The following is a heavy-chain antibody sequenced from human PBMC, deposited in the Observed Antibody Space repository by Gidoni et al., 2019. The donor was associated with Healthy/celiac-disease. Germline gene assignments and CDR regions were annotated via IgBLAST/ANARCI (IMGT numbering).Heavy chain of an antibody. J-gene: IGHJ6*02. CDR2: IIPIFGTA. Sequence: QVQLVQSGAEVKKPGSSVKVSCNASGVTFSSYSISWVRQAPGQGLEWMGGIIPIFGTANYAQKFQGRVTITADEATSTAYMELSSLRSEDTAVYYCERDPSTVTTDYYYGMDVWGQGTTVTVSS. D-gene: IGHD4-17*01. V-gene: IGHV1-69*01. CDR3: ERDPSTVTTDYYYGMDV. CDR1: GVTFSSYS.